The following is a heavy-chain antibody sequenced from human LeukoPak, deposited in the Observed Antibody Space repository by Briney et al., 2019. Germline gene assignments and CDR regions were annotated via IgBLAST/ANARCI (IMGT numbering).Heavy chain of an antibody. CDR3: ARDSGKLYLDV. CDR1: GFTFSSYW. J-gene: IGHJ6*02. D-gene: IGHD2-8*01. Sequence: GGSLILSCAASGFTFSSYWMHWVRQAPGKGLEWVAVIWYDGSNKYYADSVKGRFTISRDNSKNTLYLQMNSLRAEDTAVYYCARDSGKLYLDVWGQGTTVTVSS. CDR2: IWYDGSNK. V-gene: IGHV3-33*08.